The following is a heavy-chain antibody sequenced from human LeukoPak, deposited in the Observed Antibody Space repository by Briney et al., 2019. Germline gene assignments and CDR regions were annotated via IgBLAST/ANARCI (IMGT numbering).Heavy chain of an antibody. Sequence: PSETLSLTCAVYGGSFSGYYWNWIRQPPGKGLEWIGEINHSGSTNYNPSLKSRVTISIDTSKNQFSLKLSSVTAADTAVYYCAKGGVVNSLFGWGQGTLVTVSS. J-gene: IGHJ4*02. CDR3: AKGGVVNSLFG. D-gene: IGHD2-15*01. CDR2: INHSGST. V-gene: IGHV4-34*01. CDR1: GGSFSGYY.